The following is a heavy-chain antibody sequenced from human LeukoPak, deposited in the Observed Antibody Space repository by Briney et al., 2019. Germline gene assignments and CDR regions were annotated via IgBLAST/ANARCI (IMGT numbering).Heavy chain of an antibody. CDR2: IYYSGST. CDR3: ARETTLNGSGSYPD. D-gene: IGHD3-10*01. V-gene: IGHV4-30-4*01. CDR1: GGSISSGDYY. J-gene: IGHJ4*02. Sequence: PSETLSLTCTVPGGSISSGDYYWSWIRQPPGKGLEWIGHIYYSGSTYYNPSLKSRVTISVDTSKNQFSLKLSSVTAADTAVYYCARETTLNGSGSYPDWGQGTLVTVSS.